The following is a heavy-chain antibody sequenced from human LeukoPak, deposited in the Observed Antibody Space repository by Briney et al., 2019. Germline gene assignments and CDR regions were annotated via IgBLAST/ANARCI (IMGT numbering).Heavy chain of an antibody. Sequence: PGGSLRLSCAASGFTFSSYGVSWVRQAPGKGLEWVSLISASGGTTYYADSVKGRFTISRDNSENTLYLQTNSLRAEDTAVFYCAKVREKQWLYYFDFWGQGTLVTVSS. CDR1: GFTFSSYG. CDR2: ISASGGTT. D-gene: IGHD6-19*01. J-gene: IGHJ4*02. CDR3: AKVREKQWLYYFDF. V-gene: IGHV3-23*01.